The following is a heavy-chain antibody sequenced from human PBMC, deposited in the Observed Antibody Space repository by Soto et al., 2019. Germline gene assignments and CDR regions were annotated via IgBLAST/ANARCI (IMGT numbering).Heavy chain of an antibody. Sequence: ASVKVSCKVSGYTLTELSMNWVRQAPGKGLEWMGGFDPEDGETIYAQKFQGRVTMTEDTSTDTAYMELSSLRSEDTAVYYCATVPYGEVVVVTSAEYFQHWGQGTLVTVSS. CDR2: FDPEDGET. J-gene: IGHJ1*01. V-gene: IGHV1-24*01. CDR1: GYTLTELS. CDR3: ATVPYGEVVVVTSAEYFQH. D-gene: IGHD2-21*02.